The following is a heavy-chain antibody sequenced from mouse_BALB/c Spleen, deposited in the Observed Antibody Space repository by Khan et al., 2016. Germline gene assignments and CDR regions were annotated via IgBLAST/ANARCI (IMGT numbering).Heavy chain of an antibody. CDR2: INTSTGEP. J-gene: IGHJ3*01. CDR3: ARTARATFAY. CDR1: GYTFTNYG. Sequence: QIQLVQSGPELKKPGETVKISCKASGYTFTNYGMNWVKQAPGKGLKWMGWINTSTGEPTYAEEFKGRFAFSLVTSASTAYLQINNLKSEDTATYVCARTARATFAYWGQGTLVTVSA. D-gene: IGHD3-1*01. V-gene: IGHV9-3*02.